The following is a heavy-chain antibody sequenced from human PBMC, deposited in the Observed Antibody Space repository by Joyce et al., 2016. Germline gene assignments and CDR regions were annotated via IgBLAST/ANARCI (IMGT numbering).Heavy chain of an antibody. J-gene: IGHJ3*01. Sequence: EMQLEVSGGTLLHPGGSLSLSCTVSQSRSNNYVMAWIRRAQGMVLGCVSSIGTVGSGRYYADSVKGRFTVSRDNTKNMVYLQMTSHQTEDTAIYYGARAMTVVVAYTLRDGVDVWGRGTLVAVSS. V-gene: IGHV3-23*04. CDR3: ARAMTVVVAYTLRDGVDV. CDR2: IGTVGSGR. CDR1: QSRSNNYV. D-gene: IGHD2-15*01.